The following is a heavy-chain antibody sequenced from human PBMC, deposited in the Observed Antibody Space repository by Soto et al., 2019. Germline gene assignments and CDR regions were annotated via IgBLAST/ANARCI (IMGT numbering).Heavy chain of an antibody. J-gene: IGHJ6*02. D-gene: IGHD5-18*01. CDR2: ISAYNGNT. V-gene: IGHV1-18*01. Sequence: QVQLVQSGAELKKPGASVKVSCKASGYTFTSYGISWVRQAPGQGLEWMGWISAYNGNTNYAQKLQGRVTMTTDTSTSTAYMELRSLRSDDTAVYYCAVTGWIQLWLPRDNYGMDVWGQGTTVTVSS. CDR1: GYTFTSYG. CDR3: AVTGWIQLWLPRDNYGMDV.